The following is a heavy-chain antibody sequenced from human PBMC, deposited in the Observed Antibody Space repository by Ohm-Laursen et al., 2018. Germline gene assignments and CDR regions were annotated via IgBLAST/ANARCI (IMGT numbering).Heavy chain of an antibody. D-gene: IGHD2-8*01. CDR2: ISYDGSNK. CDR3: AKDLERVLMVYGRMDYYYGMDV. Sequence: RSLRLSCSASGFTFSSYGMHWVRQAPGKGLEWVAVISYDGSNKYYADSVKGRFTISRDNSKNTLYLQMNSLRAEDTAVYYCAKDLERVLMVYGRMDYYYGMDVWGQGTTVTVSS. J-gene: IGHJ6*02. CDR1: GFTFSSYG. V-gene: IGHV3-30*18.